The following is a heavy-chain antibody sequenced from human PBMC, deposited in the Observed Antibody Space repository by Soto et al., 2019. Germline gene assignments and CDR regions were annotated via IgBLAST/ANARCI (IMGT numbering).Heavy chain of an antibody. D-gene: IGHD1-26*01. J-gene: IGHJ4*02. Sequence: SETLSLTCTVSGGSISSYYWSWIRQPPGKGLEWIGYIYYSGSTNYNPSLKSRVTISVDTSKNQFSLKRSSVTAADTAVYYCARGWESYYFDYWGQGTLVTVSS. V-gene: IGHV4-59*01. CDR2: IYYSGST. CDR3: ARGWESYYFDY. CDR1: GGSISSYY.